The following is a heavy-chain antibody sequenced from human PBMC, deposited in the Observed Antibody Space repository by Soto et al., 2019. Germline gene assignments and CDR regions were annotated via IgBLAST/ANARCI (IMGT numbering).Heavy chain of an antibody. Sequence: PGGSLRLSCAPSGFTFSTYGMDWVRQAPGKGLEWVAVIWYDGSNQYYADSVKGRFTISRDNSKNMLYLQMNSLRAEDTAVYYCARDLGAFNYGSAYFDYWGQGTPVTVSS. V-gene: IGHV3-33*01. CDR2: IWYDGSNQ. J-gene: IGHJ4*02. D-gene: IGHD3-10*01. CDR1: GFTFSTYG. CDR3: ARDLGAFNYGSAYFDY.